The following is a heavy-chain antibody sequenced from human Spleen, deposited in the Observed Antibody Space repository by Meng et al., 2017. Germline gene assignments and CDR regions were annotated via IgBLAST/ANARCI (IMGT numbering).Heavy chain of an antibody. D-gene: IGHD3-3*01. CDR1: GGSISTTKW. CDR2: IPHRGSS. CDR3: ARKITIFGVVIETWFDP. Sequence: QVQLQDSGPGLVKPSGTLSLTCAVSGGSISTTKWWSCVRQPPGKGLEWIGEIPHRGSSAYNPSLKSRVSMSIDKSKNQFSLKLSSVTAADTAVYYCARKITIFGVVIETWFDPWGQGTLVTVSS. J-gene: IGHJ5*02. V-gene: IGHV4-4*02.